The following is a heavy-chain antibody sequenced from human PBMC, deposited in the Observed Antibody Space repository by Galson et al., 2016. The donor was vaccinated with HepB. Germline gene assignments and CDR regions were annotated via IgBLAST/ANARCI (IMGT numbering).Heavy chain of an antibody. CDR2: IYTGDSDT. V-gene: IGHV5-51*01. D-gene: IGHD4-23*01. CDR3: ARTLGGNSPFDS. CDR1: GYTFTNYW. J-gene: IGHJ4*02. Sequence: QSGAEVKKPGESLKISCKGSGYTFTNYWIGWVRQMPGKGLEWMGIIYTGDSDTRNSPSFQGQVTISADKSISTAYLQWSSPKTSDTAMYYCARTLGGNSPFDSWCQGTLVTVSS.